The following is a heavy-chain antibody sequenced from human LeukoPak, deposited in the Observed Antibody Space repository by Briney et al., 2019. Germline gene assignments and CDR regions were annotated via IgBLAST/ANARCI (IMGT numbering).Heavy chain of an antibody. CDR2: IRSKAYGGTT. J-gene: IGHJ4*02. CDR1: GFTFGDYA. CDR3: TRALARIQLWDYLDY. D-gene: IGHD5-18*01. Sequence: GGSLRLSCTASGFTFGDYAMSWFRQAPGKGLEWVGFIRSKAYGGTTEYAASVKGRFTISRDDSKSIAYLQMNSLKTEDTAVYYCTRALARIQLWDYLDYWGQGTLVTVSS. V-gene: IGHV3-49*03.